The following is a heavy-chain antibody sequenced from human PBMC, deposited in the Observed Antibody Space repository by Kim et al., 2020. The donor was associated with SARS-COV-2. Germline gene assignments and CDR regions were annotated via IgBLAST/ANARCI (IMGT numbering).Heavy chain of an antibody. V-gene: IGHV3-23*01. Sequence: GGSLRLSCAASVFTFSSYAMSWVRQAPGKGLEWVSAISGSGGSTYYADSVKGRFTISRDNSKNTLYLQMNSLRAEDTAVYYCATLTGDPPLLIDAFDIWGQGTMVTVSS. D-gene: IGHD7-27*01. CDR3: ATLTGDPPLLIDAFDI. CDR2: ISGSGGST. CDR1: VFTFSSYA. J-gene: IGHJ3*02.